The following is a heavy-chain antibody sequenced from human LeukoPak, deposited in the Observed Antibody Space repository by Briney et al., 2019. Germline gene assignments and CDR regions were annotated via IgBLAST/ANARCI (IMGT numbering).Heavy chain of an antibody. D-gene: IGHD3-10*01. V-gene: IGHV4-39*01. CDR1: GGFISSSSYY. J-gene: IGHJ5*02. CDR2: IYYSGST. Sequence: PSETLSLTCTVSGGFISSSSYYWVGIRQPPGKGLEWLGRIYYSGSTFYHPSRKSRVTISVDTSKNQFSLKLSSVTAADTAVYYCARHGAPQTPSWRLLWFGELSLGNWFDPWGQGTLVTVSS. CDR3: ARHGAPQTPSWRLLWFGELSLGNWFDP.